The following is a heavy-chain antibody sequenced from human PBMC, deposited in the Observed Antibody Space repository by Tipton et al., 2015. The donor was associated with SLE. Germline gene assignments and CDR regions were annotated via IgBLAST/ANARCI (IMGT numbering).Heavy chain of an antibody. CDR2: VFHTGTT. Sequence: TLSLTCAVSGGPISDIHWWSWIRQPPGKGLEWIGEVFHTGTTNYNPSLKSRVTISLDRSKTHFSLNLSSVTAADTAVYYCARGGLGSDLRGSIYLGLWGQGALVTVSS. J-gene: IGHJ1*01. V-gene: IGHV4-4*02. CDR3: ARGGLGSDLRGSIYLGL. CDR1: GGPISDIHW. D-gene: IGHD7-27*01.